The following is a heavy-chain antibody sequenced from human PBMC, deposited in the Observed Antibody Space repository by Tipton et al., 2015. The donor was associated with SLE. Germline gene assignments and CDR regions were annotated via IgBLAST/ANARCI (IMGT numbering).Heavy chain of an antibody. CDR2: IYYSGST. J-gene: IGHJ5*02. Sequence: TLSLTCVVSGGSISKTHWWSWVRQPPGKGLEWIGEIYYSGSTNYNPSLKSRVTISVDTSKNQFSLKLSSVTAADTAVYYCARHPDFWSGQRWFDPSGQGTLVTVSS. V-gene: IGHV4-4*02. D-gene: IGHD3-3*01. CDR1: GGSISKTHW. CDR3: ARHPDFWSGQRWFDP.